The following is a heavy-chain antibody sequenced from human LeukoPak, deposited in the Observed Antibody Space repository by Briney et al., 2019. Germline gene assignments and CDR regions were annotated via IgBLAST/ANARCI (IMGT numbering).Heavy chain of an antibody. J-gene: IGHJ6*04. V-gene: IGHV3-48*03. Sequence: GGSLRLSCAASGFTFSNYAMLWVRQAPGKGLEWVSYISGRGSTIYYADSVRGRFTISRDNAKNSLYLQMNSLRAEDTAVYYCAELGITMIGGVWGKGTTVTISS. D-gene: IGHD3-10*02. CDR1: GFTFSNYA. CDR3: AELGITMIGGV. CDR2: ISGRGSTI.